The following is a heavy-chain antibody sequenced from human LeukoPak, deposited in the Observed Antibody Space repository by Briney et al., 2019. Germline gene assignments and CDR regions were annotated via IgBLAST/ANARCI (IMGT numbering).Heavy chain of an antibody. D-gene: IGHD3-10*01. CDR2: MNPNSGNT. J-gene: IGHJ4*02. CDR3: ARGPDYHGSGSYYIGY. V-gene: IGHV1-8*01. CDR1: GYTFTSYD. Sequence: ASVKVSCKASGYTFTSYDINWVRQATGQGLEWMGWMNPNSGNTGYAQKFQGRVTMTRNTSISTAYMELSSLRSEDTAVYYCARGPDYHGSGSYYIGYWGQGTLVTVSS.